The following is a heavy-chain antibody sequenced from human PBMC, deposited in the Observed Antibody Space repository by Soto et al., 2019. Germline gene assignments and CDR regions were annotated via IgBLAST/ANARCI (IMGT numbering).Heavy chain of an antibody. CDR3: ARNVPGANSPFEY. Sequence: EVQLVASGGGLVKPGESLRLSCAASGFTFSTYSMNWVRQPPGKGLEWVSAINTDSHYIYYADSVQGRFTISRDNAEHSLYLQMNNLGAEDTAIYYCARNVPGANSPFEYWGLGTLVTVSS. CDR1: GFTFSTYS. J-gene: IGHJ4*02. V-gene: IGHV3-21*01. D-gene: IGHD2-2*01. CDR2: INTDSHYI.